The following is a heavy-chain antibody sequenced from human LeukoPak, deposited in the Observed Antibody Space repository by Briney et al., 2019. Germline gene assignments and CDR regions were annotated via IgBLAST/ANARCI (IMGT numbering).Heavy chain of an antibody. CDR1: GGSITSYY. D-gene: IGHD4-11*01. V-gene: IGHV4-59*01. Sequence: KPSKTLSLTCTVSGGSITSYYWSWIRQPPGKGLEWIGYIYNSGSTNYNPSLKSRVTISVDTSKNQFSLKLSSVTAADTAVYYCARLYSSSLGRVFDYWGQGTLVTVSS. J-gene: IGHJ4*02. CDR3: ARLYSSSLGRVFDY. CDR2: IYNSGST.